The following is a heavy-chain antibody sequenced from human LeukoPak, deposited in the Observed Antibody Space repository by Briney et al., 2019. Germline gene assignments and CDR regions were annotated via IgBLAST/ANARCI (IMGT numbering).Heavy chain of an antibody. CDR1: GGSFSGYY. CDR2: INHSGST. CDR3: ARGPPPYYDFWSGYYTNWFDP. V-gene: IGHV4-34*01. Sequence: SETLSLTCAVYGGSFSGYYWSWIRQPPGKGLEWIGEINHSGSTNYNPSLKSRVTILVDTSKNQFSLKLSSVTAADTAVYYCARGPPPYYDFWSGYYTNWFDPWGQGTLVTVSS. D-gene: IGHD3-3*01. J-gene: IGHJ5*02.